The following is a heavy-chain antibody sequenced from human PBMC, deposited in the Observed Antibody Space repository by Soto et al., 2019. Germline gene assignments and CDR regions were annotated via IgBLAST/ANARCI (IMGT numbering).Heavy chain of an antibody. CDR2: ISAYNGNT. CDR3: ARDFDSGYSDY. J-gene: IGHJ4*02. Sequence: ASVKVSCKASGYTFTSYGSSWVRPAPGQGLEWMGWISAYNGNTNYAQKLQGRVTMTTDTSTSTAYMELRSLRSDDTAVYYCARDFDSGYSDYWGQGTLVTVSS. D-gene: IGHD3-9*01. CDR1: GYTFTSYG. V-gene: IGHV1-18*01.